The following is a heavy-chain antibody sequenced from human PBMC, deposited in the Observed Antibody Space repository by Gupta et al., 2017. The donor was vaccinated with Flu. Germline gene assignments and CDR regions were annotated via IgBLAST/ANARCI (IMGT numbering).Heavy chain of an antibody. V-gene: IGHV3-11*01. D-gene: IGHD1-26*01. CDR3: ARGRATWAPDAFDV. J-gene: IGHJ3*01. Sequence: SDFCMAWVRQAPGKGLEWVSYLSGGGSGIYYADSMKGRFTISRDNGKKSVYLQMHSLRVDDTAIYYCARGRATWAPDAFDVWGQGTTV. CDR1: SDFC. CDR2: LSGGGSGI.